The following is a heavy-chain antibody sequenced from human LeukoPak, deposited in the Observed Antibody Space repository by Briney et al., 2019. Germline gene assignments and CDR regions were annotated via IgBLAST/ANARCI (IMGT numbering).Heavy chain of an antibody. V-gene: IGHV3-53*01. CDR3: ASVGDHYHWYLDL. D-gene: IGHD3-10*01. CDR1: GFTFSSYS. J-gene: IGHJ2*01. Sequence: PGGSLRLSCAASGFTFSSYSMNWVRQAPGKGLEWVSILYSGSSTYYTDSVKGRFTISRDNSRNTLYLHMTNLRAEDTAVYYCASVGDHYHWYLDLWGRGSLLTVSS. CDR2: LYSGSST.